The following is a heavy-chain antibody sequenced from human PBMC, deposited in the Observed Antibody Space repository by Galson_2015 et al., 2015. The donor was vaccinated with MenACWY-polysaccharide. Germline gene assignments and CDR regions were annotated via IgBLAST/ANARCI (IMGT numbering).Heavy chain of an antibody. V-gene: IGHV4-4*07. Sequence: SETLSLTCTVSNGSITSYYWSWVRQPAGKGLEWIGRIHASGSTTYNPSFRSRVTMSVDMSKNQVSLRLTSVTAADTAVYYCARRSLGNWYFDLWGRGTLVTVSS. CDR1: NGSITSYY. CDR2: IHASGST. J-gene: IGHJ2*01. D-gene: IGHD7-27*01. CDR3: ARRSLGNWYFDL.